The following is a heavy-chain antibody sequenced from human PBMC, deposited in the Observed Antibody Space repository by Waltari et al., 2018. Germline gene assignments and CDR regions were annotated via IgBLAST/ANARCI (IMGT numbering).Heavy chain of an antibody. V-gene: IGHV1-8*02. D-gene: IGHD2-2*01. CDR1: GYTFTDYY. CDR2: MNPNSGNT. J-gene: IGHJ4*02. CDR3: ARGRRVPAAPSDFDY. Sequence: VQLVQSGAEVKKPGATVKISCKVSGYTFTDYYMHWVRHATGQGLEWMGWMNPNSGNTGYAQKLQGRVTMTRNTSISTAYMELSSLRSEDTAVYYCARGRRVPAAPSDFDYWGQGTLVTVSS.